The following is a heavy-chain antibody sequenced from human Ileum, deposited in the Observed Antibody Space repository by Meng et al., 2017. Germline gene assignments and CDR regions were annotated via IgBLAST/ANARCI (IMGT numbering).Heavy chain of an antibody. V-gene: IGHV4-59*08. CDR3: ARGKAIPDF. CDR1: AGSISGSY. D-gene: IGHD2-2*02. CDR2: TYYSGTT. J-gene: IGHJ4*02. Sequence: QVQLQVSGPGLVKPSETLSLTCTVSAGSISGSYWSWIRQFPGKGLEWIGYTYYSGTTNYNPSLRGRVTMSVDTSRAQFSLKLTSVTAADTAIYYCARGKAIPDFWGQGTLVTVSS.